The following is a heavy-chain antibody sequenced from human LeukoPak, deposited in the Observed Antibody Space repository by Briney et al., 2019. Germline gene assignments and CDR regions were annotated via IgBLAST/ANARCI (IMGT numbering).Heavy chain of an antibody. CDR1: GYTFTGYY. V-gene: IGHV1-18*04. J-gene: IGHJ6*02. CDR3: ARPLHLDYYYYGMDV. CDR2: ISAYNGNT. D-gene: IGHD4-11*01. Sequence: ASVKVSCKASGYTFTGYYMHWVRQAPGQGLEWMGWISAYNGNTNYAQKLQGRVTMTTDTSTSTAYMELRSPRSDDTVVYYCARPLHLDYYYYGMDVWGQGTTVTVSS.